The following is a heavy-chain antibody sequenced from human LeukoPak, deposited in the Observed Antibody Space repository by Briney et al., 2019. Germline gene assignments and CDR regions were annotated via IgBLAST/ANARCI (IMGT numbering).Heavy chain of an antibody. V-gene: IGHV3-53*01. CDR2: IYSNSNT. CDR3: ARGLGTFEDTYFDL. Sequence: GGSLRLSCAASGFIVTNNYMTWVRQAPGKGLEWVAIIYSNSNTYYADSVNGRFTVSRDNSKNTVSLQLTSLRAGDTAVYSCARGLGTFEDTYFDLWGRGTLVTVSS. J-gene: IGHJ2*01. CDR1: GFIVTNNY. D-gene: IGHD2-15*01.